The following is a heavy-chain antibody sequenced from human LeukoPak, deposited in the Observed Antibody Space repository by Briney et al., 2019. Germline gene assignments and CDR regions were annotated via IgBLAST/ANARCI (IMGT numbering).Heavy chain of an antibody. Sequence: SETLSLTCAVYGGSFSGYYWSWIRQPPGKGLEWIGEINHSGSTNYNPSLKSRVTISVDTSKNQFSLKPSSVTAADTAVYYCARVAAALLQRKLDWFDPWGQGTMVTVSS. V-gene: IGHV4-34*01. J-gene: IGHJ5*02. CDR1: GGSFSGYY. CDR2: INHSGST. CDR3: ARVAAALLQRKLDWFDP. D-gene: IGHD6-13*01.